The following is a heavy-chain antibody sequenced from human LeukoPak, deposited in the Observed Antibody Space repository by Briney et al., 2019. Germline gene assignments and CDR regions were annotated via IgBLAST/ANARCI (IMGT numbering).Heavy chain of an antibody. CDR1: GFTFSSYW. Sequence: GGSLRLSCAASGFTFSSYWMHWVRQAPGKGLVWVSRINSDGSSTSSADSVKGRFTMSRDNAKNTLYLQMNSLRVEDTAVYYCVRDGQELAFDKWGQGTLVTVSS. D-gene: IGHD1-1*01. CDR2: INSDGSST. CDR3: VRDGQELAFDK. V-gene: IGHV3-74*01. J-gene: IGHJ4*02.